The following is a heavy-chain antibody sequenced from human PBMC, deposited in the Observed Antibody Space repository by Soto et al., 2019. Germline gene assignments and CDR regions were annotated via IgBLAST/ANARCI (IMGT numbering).Heavy chain of an antibody. CDR3: ARQTTYSSSWHDC. V-gene: IGHV4-4*07. CDR2: IYSSGSI. D-gene: IGHD6-13*01. J-gene: IGHJ4*02. Sequence: SETLSLTCSVSGGSINNYYWSWIRQPAGKGLEYIGRIYSSGSINYNPSLKSRVTMSVDTSKNQFSLKVRSVTAADTAVYYCARQTTYSSSWHDCWGQGTLVTVSS. CDR1: GGSINNYY.